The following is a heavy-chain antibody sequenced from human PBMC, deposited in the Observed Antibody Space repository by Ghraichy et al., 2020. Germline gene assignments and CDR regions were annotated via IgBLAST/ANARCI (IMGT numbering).Heavy chain of an antibody. CDR2: IGTAGAP. V-gene: IGHV3-13*05. Sequence: GESLNISCAASGFTFSNYDMHWVRLGSGKGLEWVSGIGTAGAPYYSDSVEGRFTISRENAKNSVYLQMNSLTAEDTAVYFCTRAQLYVHVFDIWGQGTVVTVSS. D-gene: IGHD1-1*01. CDR3: TRAQLYVHVFDI. J-gene: IGHJ3*02. CDR1: GFTFSNYD.